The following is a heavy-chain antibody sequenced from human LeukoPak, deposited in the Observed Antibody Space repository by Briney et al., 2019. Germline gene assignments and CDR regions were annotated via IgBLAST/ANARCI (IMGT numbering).Heavy chain of an antibody. CDR3: AKEAFYYFDY. J-gene: IGHJ4*02. CDR2: ISDRGSNT. Sequence: PGGSLRLSCAASGFTFSSYAMSWVRQAPGKGLEWVSAISDRGSNTYYADSVKGRFTISRDNSKNTLYLQMNSLRAEDTAVYYCAKEAFYYFDYWGQGTLVTVSS. CDR1: GFTFSSYA. V-gene: IGHV3-23*01.